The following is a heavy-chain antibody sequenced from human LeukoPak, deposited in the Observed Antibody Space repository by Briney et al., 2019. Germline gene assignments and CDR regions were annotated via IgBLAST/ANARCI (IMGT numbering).Heavy chain of an antibody. D-gene: IGHD6-19*01. J-gene: IGHJ4*02. CDR1: GYTFTSYG. Sequence: AAVKVSCKASGYTFTSYGISCVRQAPGQGLEWMGWINTNTGNPTYAQGFTGRFVFSLDTSVSTAYLQISSLKAEDTAVYYCARAPANPVAGMEYWGQGTLVTVSS. CDR3: ARAPANPVAGMEY. V-gene: IGHV7-4-1*02. CDR2: INTNTGNP.